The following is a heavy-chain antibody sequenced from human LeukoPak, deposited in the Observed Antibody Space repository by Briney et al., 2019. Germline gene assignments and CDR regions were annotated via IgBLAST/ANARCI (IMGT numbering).Heavy chain of an antibody. CDR2: ISSRSSTI. V-gene: IGHV3-48*01. D-gene: IGHD3-3*01. J-gene: IGHJ4*02. CDR1: GFIFSSYA. CDR3: ARFDFWSGRDSYFDY. Sequence: GGSLRLSCAASGFIFSSYAMSWVRQAPGKGLEWVSYISSRSSTIFYADSVKGRFTISRDNAKNSVSLQMNSLRAEDTAVYYCARFDFWSGRDSYFDYWGQGTLVTVSS.